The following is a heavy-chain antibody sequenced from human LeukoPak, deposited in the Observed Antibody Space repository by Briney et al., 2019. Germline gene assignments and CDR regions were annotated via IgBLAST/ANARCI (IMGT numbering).Heavy chain of an antibody. D-gene: IGHD3-22*01. J-gene: IGHJ5*02. Sequence: PSQTLSLTCAISGDSVSSNSAAWNWIRQSPSRGLEWLGRTYYRSKWYNDYAVSVKSRITINPDTSKNQFSLQLNSVTPEDTAVYYCARAPRVVITHYLYNWFDPWGQGTLVTVSS. CDR3: ARAPRVVITHYLYNWFDP. V-gene: IGHV6-1*01. CDR1: GDSVSSNSAA. CDR2: TYYRSKWYN.